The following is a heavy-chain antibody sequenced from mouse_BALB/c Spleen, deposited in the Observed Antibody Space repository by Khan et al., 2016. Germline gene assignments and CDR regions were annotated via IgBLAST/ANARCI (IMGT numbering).Heavy chain of an antibody. CDR1: GYTFTNYG. CDR3: ARDYDYDGDWYFDV. J-gene: IGHJ1*01. V-gene: IGHV9-3-1*01. Sequence: QIQLVQSGPELKKPGETVKISCKASGYTFTNYGMNWVKQAPGKGLKWMGWMNTYTGEPTYADDFKGRFAFSLKTSARTAYLQINNLKNEDTATYFGARDYDYDGDWYFDVWGAGTTGTVSS. D-gene: IGHD2-4*01. CDR2: MNTYTGEP.